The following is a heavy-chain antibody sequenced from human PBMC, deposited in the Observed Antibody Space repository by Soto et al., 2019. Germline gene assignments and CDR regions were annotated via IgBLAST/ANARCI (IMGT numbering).Heavy chain of an antibody. CDR1: GFTFSSYS. CDR3: ARDSDDYGDSIDY. J-gene: IGHJ4*02. V-gene: IGHV3-21*01. Sequence: GGSLRLSCAASGFTFSSYSMNWVRQAPGKGLEWVSSISSSSSYIYYADSVKGRFTISRDNAKNSLYLQMNSLRAEDTAVYYCARDSDDYGDSIDYWGQGTLVTVSS. CDR2: ISSSSSYI. D-gene: IGHD4-17*01.